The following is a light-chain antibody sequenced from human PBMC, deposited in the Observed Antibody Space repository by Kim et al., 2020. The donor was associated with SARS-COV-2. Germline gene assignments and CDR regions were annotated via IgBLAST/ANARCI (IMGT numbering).Light chain of an antibody. J-gene: IGKJ1*01. CDR2: GAS. V-gene: IGKV3-20*01. CDR3: QQYGSSPET. CDR1: QSVSSSY. Sequence: EIVLTQSPGTLSLSPGERATLSCRASQSVSSSYLAWYQQKPGHAPRLLIYGASSRATGIPDRFSGSGSGTDFTLTISRLEPDDFAVYYCQQYGSSPETFGQGTKVDIK.